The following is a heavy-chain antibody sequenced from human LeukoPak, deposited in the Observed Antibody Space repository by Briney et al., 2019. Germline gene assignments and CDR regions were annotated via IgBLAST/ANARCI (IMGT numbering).Heavy chain of an antibody. D-gene: IGHD2-15*01. V-gene: IGHV3-49*03. CDR3: TRDLWKGYCSGGSCWILDY. CDR2: IRSKAYGGTT. J-gene: IGHJ4*02. CDR1: GFTFGDYA. Sequence: GGSLRLSCTASGFTFGDYAMSWFRQAPGKGLEWVGFIRSKAYGGTTEYAASVKGRFTISRDDSKSIAYLQMNSLKTEDTAVYYCTRDLWKGYCSGGSCWILDYWGQGTLVTVSS.